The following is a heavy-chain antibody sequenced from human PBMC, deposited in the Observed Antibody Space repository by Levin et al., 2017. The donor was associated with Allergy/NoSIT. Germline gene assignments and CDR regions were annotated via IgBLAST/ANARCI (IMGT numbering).Heavy chain of an antibody. J-gene: IGHJ6*03. V-gene: IGHV3-20*01. CDR2: INWNGGST. CDR1: GFTFDDYG. D-gene: IGHD6-6*01. Sequence: GGSLRLSCAASGFTFDDYGMSWVRQAPGKGLEWVSGINWNGGSTGYADSVKGRFTISRDNAKNSLYLQMNSLRAEDTALYHCARGGEQLASIYYYYMDVWGKGTTVTVSS. CDR3: ARGGEQLASIYYYYMDV.